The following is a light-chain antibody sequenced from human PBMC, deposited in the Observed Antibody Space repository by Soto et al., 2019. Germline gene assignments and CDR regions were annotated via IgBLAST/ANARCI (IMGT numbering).Light chain of an antibody. J-gene: IGKJ1*01. CDR3: QQYNNWWT. CDR2: GAS. CDR1: ESVSSN. Sequence: EIVMTQSPVTLSLSPGESATLSCRAGESVSSNLAWYQQKPGQAPRLLIYGASTRATGVPARFTGSGSGTEFTLTISSLQFDDSAVYYCQQYNNWWTFGQGTKVEI. V-gene: IGKV3-15*01.